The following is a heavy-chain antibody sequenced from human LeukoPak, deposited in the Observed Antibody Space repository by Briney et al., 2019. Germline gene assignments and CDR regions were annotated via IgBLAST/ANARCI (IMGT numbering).Heavy chain of an antibody. J-gene: IGHJ4*02. D-gene: IGHD5-24*01. Sequence: ASVKVSCKASGYTFTSYGISWVRQAPGQGLEWMGWISAYNGNTNYAQKLQGRVTMTRDTSTTTVYMELTSLKSDDTAVYYCARGKEMATITGGPDYWGQGTLVTVSS. CDR3: ARGKEMATITGGPDY. CDR2: ISAYNGNT. V-gene: IGHV1-18*01. CDR1: GYTFTSYG.